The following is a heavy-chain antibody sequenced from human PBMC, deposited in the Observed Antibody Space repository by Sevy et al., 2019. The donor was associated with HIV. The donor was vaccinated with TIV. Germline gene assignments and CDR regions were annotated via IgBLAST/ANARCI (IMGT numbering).Heavy chain of an antibody. D-gene: IGHD5-18*01. CDR1: GYTFTSYA. CDR3: ARGGGYTAMVRYYGMDV. J-gene: IGHJ6*02. CDR2: INTNTGNP. Sequence: ASVKVSCKASGYTFTSYAMNWVRQAPGQGLEWMGWINTNTGNPTYAQGFTGRFVFSLDTSVSTAYLQISSLKADDTAVYYCARGGGYTAMVRYYGMDVWGQGTTVTVSS. V-gene: IGHV7-4-1*02.